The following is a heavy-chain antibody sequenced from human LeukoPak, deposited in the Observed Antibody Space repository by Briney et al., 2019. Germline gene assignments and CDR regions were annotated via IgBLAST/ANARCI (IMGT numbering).Heavy chain of an antibody. Sequence: ASAKVSCKASGYTFTGYYMHWVRQAPGQGLEWMGWINPNSGGTKYAQKFQGRVTVTRDTSINTVYMQLSNLTSDDTAVYYCARERIVVVTLSDAIDIWGQGRMGTVSS. D-gene: IGHD2-21*02. CDR2: INPNSGGT. J-gene: IGHJ3*02. CDR1: GYTFTGYY. V-gene: IGHV1-2*02. CDR3: ARERIVVVTLSDAIDI.